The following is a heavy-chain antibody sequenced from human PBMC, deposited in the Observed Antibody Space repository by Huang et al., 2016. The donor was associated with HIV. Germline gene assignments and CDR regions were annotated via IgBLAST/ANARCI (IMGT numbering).Heavy chain of an antibody. CDR3: ARHREGPGAYDSGWGSHLNYMDV. CDR1: GGSIRSSDYH. CDR2: IYYKGST. V-gene: IGHV4-39*01. D-gene: IGHD3-16*02. J-gene: IGHJ6*03. Sequence: SCAVSGGSIRSSDYHWGWIRQPPGKGLEWIGSIYYKGSTHYSPSIKSRVTIAVDTSKNLFFLNLTSMTAAATAVYYCARHREGPGAYDSGWGSHLNYMDVWGRGRTVVVSS.